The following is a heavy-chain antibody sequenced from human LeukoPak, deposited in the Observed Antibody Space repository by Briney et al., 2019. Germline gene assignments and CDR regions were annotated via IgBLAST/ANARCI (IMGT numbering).Heavy chain of an antibody. CDR1: GGSISSYY. CDR3: ARGVISTDAFDI. J-gene: IGHJ3*02. CDR2: IYYSGST. V-gene: IGHV4-59*01. Sequence: SETLSLTCTVSGGSISSYYWTWIRQLPGKGLELIGYIYYSGSTNYNPSLKSRVTISVHTSKNQFSLKLSSVSAADTAVYYCARGVISTDAFDIWGQGTMVTVSS. D-gene: IGHD3-10*01.